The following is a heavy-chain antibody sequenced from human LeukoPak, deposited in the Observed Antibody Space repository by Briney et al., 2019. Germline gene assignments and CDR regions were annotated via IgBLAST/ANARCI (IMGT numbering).Heavy chain of an antibody. CDR2: VGYGGTNK. CDR3: AKDWSYYGPQYFDY. D-gene: IGHD3-10*01. CDR1: GFTFSNYG. Sequence: PGGSLRLSCEVSGFTFSNYGMHWVRQVPGRGLEWVAFVGYGGTNKYYGDSVKGRFTVSRDNSKNTLYLEMNTMGPDDTAVYYCAKDWSYYGPQYFDYWGQGTLVTVSS. J-gene: IGHJ4*02. V-gene: IGHV3-30*02.